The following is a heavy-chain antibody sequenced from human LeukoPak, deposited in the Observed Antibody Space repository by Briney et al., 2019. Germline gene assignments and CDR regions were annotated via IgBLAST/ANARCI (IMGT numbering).Heavy chain of an antibody. J-gene: IGHJ4*02. D-gene: IGHD3-10*01. V-gene: IGHV3-48*02. CDR1: GFTFSSYS. CDR2: ITSSGSVM. CDR3: ARDVERTGGTYYYGSGSPRG. Sequence: GGSLRLSCAASGFTFSSYSVNWVRQAPGKGLEWVSYITSSGSVMYHADSVRGRFTISRDNAKNSLYLQMSSLRDEDTAVYYCARDVERTGGTYYYGSGSPRGWGQGTLVTVSS.